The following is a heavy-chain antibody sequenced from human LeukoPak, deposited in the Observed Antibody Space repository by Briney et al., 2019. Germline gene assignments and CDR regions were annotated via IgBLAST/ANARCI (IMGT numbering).Heavy chain of an antibody. Sequence: PGGSVRLSRAACGFPFSSYAMHWVRQAPWKGMEYVSAISSNGGSTSYANSVKGRFTISRDNSKNTLYLQMGSLRAEDMAVYYCARSSIVVVSILDYRGQGTLVTVSS. CDR3: ARSSIVVVSILDY. CDR1: GFPFSSYA. D-gene: IGHD2-2*01. V-gene: IGHV3-64*01. CDR2: ISSNGGST. J-gene: IGHJ4*02.